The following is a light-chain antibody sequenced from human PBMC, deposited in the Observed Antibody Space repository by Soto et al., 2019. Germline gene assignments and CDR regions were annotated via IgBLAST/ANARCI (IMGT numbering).Light chain of an antibody. CDR3: QQYGSSPSWT. CDR2: GAS. V-gene: IGKV3-20*01. J-gene: IGKJ1*01. CDR1: QSVSSGY. Sequence: EIVLTQSPGTLCLSPGERATLSCRASQSVSSGYLAWYQQKPGQAPRLLIYGASSRATGIPDRFSGSGSGTDFTLTINRLEPEDFAVYYCQQYGSSPSWTFGQGTKVEIK.